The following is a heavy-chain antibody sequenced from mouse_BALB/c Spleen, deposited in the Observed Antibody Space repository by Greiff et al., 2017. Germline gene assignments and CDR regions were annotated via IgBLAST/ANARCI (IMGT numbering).Heavy chain of an antibody. J-gene: IGHJ1*01. CDR1: GFTFSSYA. V-gene: IGHV5-6-5*01. Sequence: EVQGVESGGGLVKPGGSLKLSCAASGFTFSSYAMSWVRQTPEKRLEWVASISSGGSTYYPDSVKGRFTISRDNARNILYLQMSSLRSEDTAMYYCAREARSWYFDVWGAGTTVTVSS. CDR2: ISSGGST. CDR3: AREARSWYFDV.